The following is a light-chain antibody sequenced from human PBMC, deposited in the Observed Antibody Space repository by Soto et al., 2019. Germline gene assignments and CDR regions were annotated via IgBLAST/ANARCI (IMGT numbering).Light chain of an antibody. CDR1: QSVSSY. CDR2: DAS. CDR3: QQRSNWPPS. J-gene: IGKJ4*01. Sequence: EIVLTQSPATLSLSPGERATLSCRASQSVSSYLAWYQQKPGQAPRLLIYDASNRATGIPARFSGSGSGTAFPLPISSLEPEDFAVYYGQQRSNWPPSFGGGPKVEIK. V-gene: IGKV3-11*01.